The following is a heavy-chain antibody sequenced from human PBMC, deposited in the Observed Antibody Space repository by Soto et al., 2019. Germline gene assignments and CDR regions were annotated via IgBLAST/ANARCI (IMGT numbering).Heavy chain of an antibody. J-gene: IGHJ4*02. D-gene: IGHD6-19*01. V-gene: IGHV1-69*01. CDR2: SIPILGTA. CDR1: GGTFSSYA. CDR3: GREVVACTTRSDSFDY. Sequence: QVQLVQAGAEVKKPGSPGNGSCKASGGTFSSYAVSWVRQAPGQGLEWMGGSIPILGTANYAQKFQGRGTVTADESKSTAYMELGSLRSEDTAVYYCGREVVACTTRSDSFDYWGQGPLVTVSS.